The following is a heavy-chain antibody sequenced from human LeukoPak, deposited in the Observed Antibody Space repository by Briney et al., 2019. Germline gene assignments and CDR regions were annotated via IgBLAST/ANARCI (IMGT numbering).Heavy chain of an antibody. CDR3: AKRSIWFGDLWEDAFDI. CDR2: ISYNGGST. D-gene: IGHD3-10*01. V-gene: IGHV3-64*04. J-gene: IGHJ3*02. CDR1: EFTFSTYA. Sequence: GGSLRLSCSASEFTFSTYAMHWVRQAPGKGLECVSGISYNGGSTYYADSVKGRFTISRDNSKNTLYLQMNSLRAEDTAVYYCAKRSIWFGDLWEDAFDIWGQGTMVTVSS.